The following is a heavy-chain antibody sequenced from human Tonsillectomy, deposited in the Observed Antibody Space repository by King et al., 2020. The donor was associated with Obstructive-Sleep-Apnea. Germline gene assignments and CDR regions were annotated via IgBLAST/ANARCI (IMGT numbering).Heavy chain of an antibody. J-gene: IGHJ5*02. Sequence: VQLVESGSELKKPGASVKVSCKASGYTFTSYAMNWVRQAPGQGLEWMGWISNNTGNPTYAQGFKGRFVFSLDTSVSPAYLQISSLKSEDTAVYYCLTSYCSSTSCSIGGFDPWGQGTLVTVSS. D-gene: IGHD2-2*01. CDR2: ISNNTGNP. CDR1: GYTFTSYA. CDR3: LTSYCSSTSCSIGGFDP. V-gene: IGHV7-4-1*02.